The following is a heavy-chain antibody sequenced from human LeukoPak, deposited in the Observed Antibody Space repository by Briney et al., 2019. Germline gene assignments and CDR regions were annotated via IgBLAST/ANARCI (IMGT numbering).Heavy chain of an antibody. CDR1: GYTFTSYG. V-gene: IGHV1-18*01. Sequence: ASVKVSCKASGYTFTSYGISWVRQAHGQGLEWMGWISAYNGNTNYAQKLQGRVTMTTDTSTSTAYMELRSLRSDDTAVYYCARDQPDSIAVAGNDYWGQGTLVTVSS. CDR2: ISAYNGNT. J-gene: IGHJ4*02. D-gene: IGHD6-19*01. CDR3: ARDQPDSIAVAGNDY.